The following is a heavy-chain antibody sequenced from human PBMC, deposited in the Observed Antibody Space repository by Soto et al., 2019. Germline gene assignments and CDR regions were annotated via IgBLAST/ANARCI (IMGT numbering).Heavy chain of an antibody. D-gene: IGHD3-9*01. CDR2: IYYSGST. J-gene: IGHJ4*02. CDR3: APFDWLTHY. V-gene: IGHV4-39*01. Sequence: SETLSLTCTVSCGSIRSSRDCWGWIRQPPGKGLEWIGSIYYSGSTYYNPSLKSRVTISVDTSKNQFSLKLSSVTAADTAVYYCAPFDWLTHYWGQGTLVTVS. CDR1: CGSIRSSRDC.